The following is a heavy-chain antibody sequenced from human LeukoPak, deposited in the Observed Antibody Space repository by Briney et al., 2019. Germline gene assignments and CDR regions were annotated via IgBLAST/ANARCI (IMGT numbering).Heavy chain of an antibody. CDR2: INPNSGGT. V-gene: IGHV1-2*04. J-gene: IGHJ4*02. D-gene: IGHD6-19*01. Sequence: ASVKVSCKASGYTFTGYYMHWVRQAPGQGLEWMGWINPNSGGTNYAQKFRGWVTMTRDTSISTAYMELSRLRSDDTAVYYCARDHNGSGWLFDYWGQGTLVTVSS. CDR3: ARDHNGSGWLFDY. CDR1: GYTFTGYY.